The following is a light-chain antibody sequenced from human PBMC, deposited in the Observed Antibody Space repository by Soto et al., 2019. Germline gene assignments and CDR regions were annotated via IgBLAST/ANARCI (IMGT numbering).Light chain of an antibody. J-gene: IGKJ3*01. CDR3: QQYNSYPYT. CDR2: DAY. CDR1: QSIGTW. V-gene: IGKV1-5*02. Sequence: DNHVTQSPSTLSAFVGDGVTIIWLARQSIGTWLAWYQQKPGKAPKLLIYDAYTLESGVTSRFSGSGSGTEFTLTISGLQPDDFATYYCQQYNSYPYTFGHGTKVDIK.